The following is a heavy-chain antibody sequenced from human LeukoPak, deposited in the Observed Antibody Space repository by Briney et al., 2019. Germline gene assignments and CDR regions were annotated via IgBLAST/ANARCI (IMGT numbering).Heavy chain of an antibody. CDR2: IKQDGSEK. V-gene: IGHV3-7*01. CDR3: ASIAAAGTEEFDY. J-gene: IGHJ4*02. CDR1: GFTFSSYW. D-gene: IGHD6-13*01. Sequence: GRSLRLSCAASGFTFSSYWMSWVRQTPGKGVEWVANIKQDGSEKYYVDSVKGRFTISRDNAKDSLYLQMNSLRAEDTAVYYCASIAAAGTEEFDYWGQGTLVTVSS.